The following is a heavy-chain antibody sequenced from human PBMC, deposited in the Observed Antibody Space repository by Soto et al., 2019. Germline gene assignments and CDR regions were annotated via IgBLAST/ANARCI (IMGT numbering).Heavy chain of an antibody. CDR2: IIPIFGTA. CDR3: ARVRADCSSTSCPWDY. CDR1: GGTFSSYA. D-gene: IGHD2-2*01. Sequence: SVKVSCKASGGTFSSYAISWVRQAPGQGLEWMGGIIPIFGTANYAQKFQGRVTITADKSTSTAYMELSSLRSEDTAVYYFARVRADCSSTSCPWDYWGQGTLVTVSS. J-gene: IGHJ4*02. V-gene: IGHV1-69*06.